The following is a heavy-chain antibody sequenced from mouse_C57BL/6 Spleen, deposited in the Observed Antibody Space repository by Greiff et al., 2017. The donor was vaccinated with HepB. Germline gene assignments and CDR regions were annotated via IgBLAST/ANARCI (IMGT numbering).Heavy chain of an antibody. V-gene: IGHV5-17*01. J-gene: IGHJ3*01. CDR3: ARPYGGYFLFAY. CDR1: GFTFSDYG. D-gene: IGHD2-3*01. Sequence: DVMLVESGGGLVKPGGSLKLSCAASGFTFSDYGMHWVRQAPEKGLEWVAYISSGSSTIYYADTVKGRFTISRDNAKTTLFLQLTSLRAEDTAMYYCARPYGGYFLFAYWGQGTLVTVSA. CDR2: ISSGSSTI.